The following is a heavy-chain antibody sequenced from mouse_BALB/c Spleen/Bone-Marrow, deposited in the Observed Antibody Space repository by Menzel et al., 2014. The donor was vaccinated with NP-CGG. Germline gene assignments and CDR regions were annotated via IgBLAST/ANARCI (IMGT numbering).Heavy chain of an antibody. J-gene: IGHJ4*01. V-gene: IGHV1S81*02. CDR3: TRREYYRYDRAMDY. CDR2: INPSNGGT. CDR1: GYTFTSYY. D-gene: IGHD2-14*01. Sequence: QVQLKESGAELVKPGASVKLSCKASGYTFTSYYMYWVKPRPGQGLEWIGEINPSNGGTNFNEKFKSKATLTVDKSSGTAYMQLSSLTSEDSAVYYCTRREYYRYDRAMDYWGQGTSVTVSS.